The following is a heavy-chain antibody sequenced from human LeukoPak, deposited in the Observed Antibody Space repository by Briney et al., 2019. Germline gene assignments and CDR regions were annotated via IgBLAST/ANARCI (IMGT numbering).Heavy chain of an antibody. V-gene: IGHV3-23*01. CDR2: ISASGGST. CDR3: AKGIGSYYDAFDI. D-gene: IGHD1-26*01. CDR1: GFTFSTYG. J-gene: IGHJ3*02. Sequence: PGGSLRLSCAACGFTFSTYGMSWVRQGPGKGLEWVSTISASGGSTYYADSVQGRFTISRDNSKNTLYLQMNSLRAEDTAVYYCAKGIGSYYDAFDIWGQGTMVIVSS.